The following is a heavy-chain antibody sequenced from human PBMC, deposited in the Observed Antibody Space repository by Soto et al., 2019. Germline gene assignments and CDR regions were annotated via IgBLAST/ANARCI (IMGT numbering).Heavy chain of an antibody. CDR2: IYYSGTT. D-gene: IGHD3-16*01. Sequence: QLQLQESGPGLVKPSETLSLTCTVSGGSITTTTYHWGWIRQPPGRELEWIATIYYSGTTYYNPSLRSRGTLSVDTSKNHFSLKLGSVTAADTAVYYCARLGEAALAHGMFDYWGHGTLVTVFS. J-gene: IGHJ4*01. CDR3: ARLGEAALAHGMFDY. CDR1: GGSITTTTYH. V-gene: IGHV4-39*01.